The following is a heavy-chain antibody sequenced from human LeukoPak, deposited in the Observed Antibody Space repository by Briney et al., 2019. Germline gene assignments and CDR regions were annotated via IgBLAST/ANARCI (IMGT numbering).Heavy chain of an antibody. CDR3: SGGFDSDYFFYYGMDV. D-gene: IGHD5-12*01. Sequence: GGSLRLSCAASGFTFTDYYMAWIRQAPGKGLEWVSYISSSGRSTTYADSVKGRFTISRDSAQNSLYLQVNSLRAEDTAVYYCSGGFDSDYFFYYGMDVWGQGTTVTVSS. J-gene: IGHJ6*02. V-gene: IGHV3-11*06. CDR1: GFTFTDYY. CDR2: ISSSGRST.